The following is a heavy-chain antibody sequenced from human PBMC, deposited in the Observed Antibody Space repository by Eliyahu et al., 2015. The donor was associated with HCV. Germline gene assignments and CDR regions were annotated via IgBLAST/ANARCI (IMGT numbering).Heavy chain of an antibody. CDR3: ARIVGATAFDY. Sequence: QVQLVESGGGLVKPGGSLRLSXAASGFTFSDYYMSWIRQAPGKGLEWVSYISSSSSYTNYADSVKGRFTISRDNAKNSLYLQMNSLRAEDTAVYYCARIVGATAFDYWGQGTLVTVSS. V-gene: IGHV3-11*06. CDR2: ISSSSSYT. J-gene: IGHJ4*02. D-gene: IGHD1-26*01. CDR1: GFTFSDYY.